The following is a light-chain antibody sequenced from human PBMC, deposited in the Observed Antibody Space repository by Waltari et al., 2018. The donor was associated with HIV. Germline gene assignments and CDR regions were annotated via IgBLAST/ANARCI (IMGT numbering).Light chain of an antibody. CDR2: EVN. CDR3: SSYAGRNNRLV. V-gene: IGLV2-8*01. Sequence: QSALTQPPSASGSPGQSVTISCTGTRNDVGNSAYVSWYQQHPGKAPKLLIYEVNQRPSGVPARFSGSKSDNTASLTVSGLQAEDEANYYCSSYAGRNNRLVFGGGTKVTVL. J-gene: IGLJ2*01. CDR1: RNDVGNSAY.